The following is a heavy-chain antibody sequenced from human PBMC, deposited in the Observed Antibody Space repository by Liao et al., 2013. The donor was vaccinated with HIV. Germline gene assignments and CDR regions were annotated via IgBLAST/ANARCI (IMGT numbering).Heavy chain of an antibody. V-gene: IGHV4-34*01. Sequence: QVQVNQWGAGLLKPSETLSLACTVYGGSFSAYYWNWIRQSPGKGLEWIGEIDHSGSTNYRASLKSRVTLSLDPSKTQFYLKLNSVTAADTAVYFCAAVPYSSGWYINAFALWGQGTNGHRLF. D-gene: IGHD6-19*01. CDR1: GGSFSAYY. CDR3: AAVPYSSGWYINAFAL. CDR2: IDHSGST. J-gene: IGHJ3*01.